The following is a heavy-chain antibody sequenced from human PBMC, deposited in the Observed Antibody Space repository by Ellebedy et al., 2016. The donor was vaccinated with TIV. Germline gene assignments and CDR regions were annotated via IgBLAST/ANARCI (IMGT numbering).Heavy chain of an antibody. CDR2: IRSKAYGGTT. V-gene: IGHV3-49*03. D-gene: IGHD6-19*01. J-gene: IGHJ4*02. CDR1: GFTFGDYA. Sequence: GESLKISXTASGFTFGDYAMSWFRQAPGKGLEWVGFIRSKAYGGTTEYAASVKGRFTISRDDSKSIAYLQMNSLKTEDTAVYYCTRAKQWPRQYYFDYWGQGTLVTVSS. CDR3: TRAKQWPRQYYFDY.